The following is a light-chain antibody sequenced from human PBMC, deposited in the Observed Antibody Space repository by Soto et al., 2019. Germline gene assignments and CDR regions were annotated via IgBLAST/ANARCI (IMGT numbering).Light chain of an antibody. CDR2: GVS. V-gene: IGLV2-14*03. J-gene: IGLJ1*01. CDR1: SSDVGAYKY. CDR3: SSFTGPTTLDV. Sequence: QSVLTQPASVSGSPGQSVTISCTGTSSDVGAYKYVSWYQKHPGKAPKLMIYGVSNRPSGVSNRFSGSKSGNTAFLTISVLQPEDEGEYYCSSFTGPTTLDVFATGTNDT.